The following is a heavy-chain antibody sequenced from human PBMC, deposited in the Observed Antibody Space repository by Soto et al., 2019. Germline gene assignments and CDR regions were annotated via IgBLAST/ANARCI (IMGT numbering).Heavy chain of an antibody. Sequence: EVQLLESGGGLVQPGGSLKLSCAASGFTISSYAMNWVRQAPGQGLEWVSVVSGSGGSTYYADSVKGRFTISRDNSKNTLYLQMNSLRAEDTAVYYCARRSSGWYFDYWGQGTLVTVSS. V-gene: IGHV3-23*01. CDR3: ARRSSGWYFDY. CDR2: VSGSGGST. D-gene: IGHD6-19*01. CDR1: GFTISSYA. J-gene: IGHJ4*02.